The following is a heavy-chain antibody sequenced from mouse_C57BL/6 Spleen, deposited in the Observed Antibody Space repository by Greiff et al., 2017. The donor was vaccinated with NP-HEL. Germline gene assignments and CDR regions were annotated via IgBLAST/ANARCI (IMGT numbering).Heavy chain of an antibody. V-gene: IGHV1-80*01. J-gene: IGHJ2*01. CDR1: GYAFSSYW. CDR3: ARLDYYGSSYNY. CDR2: IYPGDGDT. D-gene: IGHD1-1*01. Sequence: QVQLKESGAELVKPGASVKISCKASGYAFSSYWMNWVKQRPGKGLEWIGQIYPGDGDTNYNGKFKGKATLTADKSSSTAYMQLSSLTSEDSAVYFCARLDYYGSSYNYWGQGTTLTVSS.